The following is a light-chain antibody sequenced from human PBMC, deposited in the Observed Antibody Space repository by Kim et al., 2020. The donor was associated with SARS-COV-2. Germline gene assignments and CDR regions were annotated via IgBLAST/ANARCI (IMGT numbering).Light chain of an antibody. J-gene: IGKJ4*01. CDR1: QSGKSNY. CDR2: GAS. Sequence: PGERATRSCGASQSGKSNYLAWYQQKPGQAPRLLISGASSRATGIPDRFSGSGSGTDFTLTISRLEPEDFAVYYCQQYGNSPLTFGGGTKVDIK. CDR3: QQYGNSPLT. V-gene: IGKV3-20*01.